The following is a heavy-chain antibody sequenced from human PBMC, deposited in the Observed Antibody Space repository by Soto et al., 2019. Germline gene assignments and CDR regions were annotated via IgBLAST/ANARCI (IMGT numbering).Heavy chain of an antibody. CDR2: VNPNSGGT. J-gene: IGHJ4*02. CDR1: GYTFTGYY. CDR3: ARINNTSSTYIDY. Sequence: ASVKVSCKASGYTFTGYYMHWVRQAPGQGLEWMGWVNPNSGGTNYAQKFQGWVTMTRDTSISTAYMELSRLRSDDTAVYYCARINNTSSTYIDYWAQGPLVPVSS. V-gene: IGHV1-2*04. D-gene: IGHD6-6*01.